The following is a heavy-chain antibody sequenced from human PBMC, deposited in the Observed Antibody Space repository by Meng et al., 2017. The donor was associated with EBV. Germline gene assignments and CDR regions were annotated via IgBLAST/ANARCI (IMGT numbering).Heavy chain of an antibody. D-gene: IGHD2-21*02. J-gene: IGHJ4*02. CDR2: LYRRGTT. V-gene: IGHV3-53*01. CDR1: GLHATGND. Sequence: EVPLLAPGGVFPQPGGARGSDCAASGLHATGNDVTWVRPAQGKGLEWVLDLYRRGTTYSAASVTARFTVSSHTSNKTVYLQMNSVRAEDTAVYYCARDLDDLGRDYWGQGTLVTVSS. CDR3: ARDLDDLGRDY.